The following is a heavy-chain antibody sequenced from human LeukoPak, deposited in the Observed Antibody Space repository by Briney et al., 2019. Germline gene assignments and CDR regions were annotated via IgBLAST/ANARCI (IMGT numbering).Heavy chain of an antibody. CDR3: ARAPGYDSSGYWLGYYYYYMDV. Sequence: GGSLRLSCAASGFTFSSYSMNWVRQAPGKGREWVSSISSRSSYIYYADSVKGRFTISRDNAKNSLYLQMNSLRAEDTAVYYCARAPGYDSSGYWLGYYYYYMDVWGKGTTVTVSS. J-gene: IGHJ6*03. CDR2: ISSRSSYI. CDR1: GFTFSSYS. D-gene: IGHD3-22*01. V-gene: IGHV3-21*01.